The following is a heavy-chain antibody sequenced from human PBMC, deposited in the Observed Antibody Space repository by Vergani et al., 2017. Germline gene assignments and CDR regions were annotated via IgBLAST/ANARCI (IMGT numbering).Heavy chain of an antibody. D-gene: IGHD1-26*01. CDR1: GFTFSSYG. V-gene: IGHV3-30*03. Sequence: QVQLVESGGGVVQPGRSLRLSCAASGFTFSSYGMHWVRQAPGKVLEWVAVISSAGSNKYYEDSMKGRFTISRDNSKNTLYLQMKSLRAEYTAVYYCTVGIAFDIWGEGTMVTVSS. J-gene: IGHJ3*02. CDR3: TVGIAFDI. CDR2: ISSAGSNK.